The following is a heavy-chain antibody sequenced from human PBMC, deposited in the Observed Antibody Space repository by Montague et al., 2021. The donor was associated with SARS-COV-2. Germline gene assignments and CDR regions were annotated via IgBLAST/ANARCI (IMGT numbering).Heavy chain of an antibody. CDR2: IDYSGST. CDR3: ARFYRVLPAASFDY. D-gene: IGHD2-2*01. J-gene: IGHJ4*02. CDR1: GGSISSSSYY. Sequence: SETLSLTCTVSGGSISSSSYYWGWIRQPPGTGLEWIGSIDYSGSTYYXXXLKSRVTISVYTSKNQFSLKLSSVTAAATAVYYCARFYRVLPAASFDYWGQGTLVTVSS. V-gene: IGHV4-39*01.